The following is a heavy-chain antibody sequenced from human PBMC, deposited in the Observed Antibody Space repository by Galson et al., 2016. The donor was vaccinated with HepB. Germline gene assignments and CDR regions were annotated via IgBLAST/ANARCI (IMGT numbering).Heavy chain of an antibody. D-gene: IGHD4-23*01. Sequence: SLRLSCAASGFTFSRSWVTWVRRAPGKGLEWVAIVSQDGSEKNYMDSVKGRFTISRDNAKNSLYLQLNSLRVEDTAVYYCVRDPYGGNGAWGQGTLVTVSS. CDR2: VSQDGSEK. V-gene: IGHV3-7*01. CDR1: GFTFSRSW. J-gene: IGHJ5*02. CDR3: VRDPYGGNGA.